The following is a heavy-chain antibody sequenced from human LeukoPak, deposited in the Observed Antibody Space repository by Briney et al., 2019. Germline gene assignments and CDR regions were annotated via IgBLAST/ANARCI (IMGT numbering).Heavy chain of an antibody. V-gene: IGHV1-18*01. CDR2: ISAYNGNT. CDR3: ARAGPSTLSSGWYGDY. D-gene: IGHD6-19*01. J-gene: IGHJ4*02. Sequence: GASVKVSCKASGYTFTSYGISWVRQAPGQGLEWMGWISAYNGNTNYAQKLQGRVTMTTDTSTSTAYMELRSLRSDDTAVYYCARAGPSTLSSGWYGDYWGQGTLVTVSS. CDR1: GYTFTSYG.